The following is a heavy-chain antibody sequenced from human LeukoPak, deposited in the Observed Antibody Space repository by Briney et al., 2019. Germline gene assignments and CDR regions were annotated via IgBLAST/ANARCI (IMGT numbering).Heavy chain of an antibody. D-gene: IGHD2/OR15-2a*01. J-gene: IGHJ3*02. CDR3: ARGVYGRGAFDI. V-gene: IGHV1-8*02. Sequence: ASVKVSCKASGYTFTGYYMHWVRQAPGQGLEWMGWMNPNSGNTGYAQKFQGRVTMTRNTSISTAYMELSSLRSEDTAVYYCARGVYGRGAFDIWGQGTMVTVSS. CDR1: GYTFTGYY. CDR2: MNPNSGNT.